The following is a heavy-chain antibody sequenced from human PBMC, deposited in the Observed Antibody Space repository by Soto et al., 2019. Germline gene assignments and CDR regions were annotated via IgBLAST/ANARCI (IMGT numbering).Heavy chain of an antibody. CDR3: ARTTVEGDFWSGYYDF. D-gene: IGHD3-3*01. V-gene: IGHV3-7*01. J-gene: IGHJ4*02. CDR2: IKQDGSEK. Sequence: PGGSLRLSCAASGFTFSSYWMSWVRQAPGKGLEWVANIKQDGSEKYYVDSVKGRFTISRDNAKNSLYLQMNSLRAEDTAVYYCARTTVEGDFWSGYYDFWGQGTLVTVS. CDR1: GFTFSSYW.